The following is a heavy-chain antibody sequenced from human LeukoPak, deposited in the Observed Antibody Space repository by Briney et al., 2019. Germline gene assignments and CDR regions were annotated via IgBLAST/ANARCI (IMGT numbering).Heavy chain of an antibody. CDR1: GFTFSTYS. CDR2: ISSSSTYI. D-gene: IGHD4-17*01. J-gene: IGHJ4*02. CDR3: ARTSNTVTTGASYFDY. Sequence: GGSLRLSCAASGFTFSTYSMNWVRQAPGKGLEWVSFISSSSTYIYYADSMKGRFTISRDNAKNSLYLQMNSLRAEDTAVYYCARTSNTVTTGASYFDYWGQGILVTVSS. V-gene: IGHV3-21*01.